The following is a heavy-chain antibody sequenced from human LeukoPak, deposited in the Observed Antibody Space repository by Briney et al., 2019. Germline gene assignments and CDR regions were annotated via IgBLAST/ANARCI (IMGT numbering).Heavy chain of an antibody. CDR2: IKSKTDGGTT. CDR3: TTVQSIRSGWSRFDY. CDR1: GFTFSNSW. J-gene: IGHJ4*02. D-gene: IGHD6-19*01. Sequence: GGSLRLSCAASGFTFSNSWMSWVRQAPGKGLEWVGRIKSKTDGGTTDYAAPVKGRFTISRDDSKNTLYLQMNSLKTEDTAVYYCTTVQSIRSGWSRFDYWGQGTLVTVSS. V-gene: IGHV3-15*01.